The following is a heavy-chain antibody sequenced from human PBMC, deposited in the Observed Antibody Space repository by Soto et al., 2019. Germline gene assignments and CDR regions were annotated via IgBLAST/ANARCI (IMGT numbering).Heavy chain of an antibody. J-gene: IGHJ5*02. V-gene: IGHV1-18*01. D-gene: IGHD4-17*01. CDR2: ISAYNGNT. CDR1: GYTFTSYG. Sequence: ASVKVSCKASGYTFTSYGISWVRQAPGQGLEWMGWISAYNGNTNYAQKLQGRVTTTTDTSTSTAYMELRSLRSDDTAVYYCARDRDYGDWNWFDPWGQGTLVTVSS. CDR3: ARDRDYGDWNWFDP.